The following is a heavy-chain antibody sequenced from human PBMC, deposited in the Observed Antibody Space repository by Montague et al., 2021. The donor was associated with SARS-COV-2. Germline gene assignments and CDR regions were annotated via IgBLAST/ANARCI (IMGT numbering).Heavy chain of an antibody. CDR2: IYSGGST. J-gene: IGHJ6*02. CDR1: GFTVSSNY. Sequence: SLRLSCAASGFTVSSNYMSWVRQAPGKGLEWVSVIYSGGSTYYADSVKGRFTISRDNSKNTLYLQMNSLRAEDTAVYYCARDQRRYGSGSYYGPHYYYYGMGVWGQGATVTVSS. V-gene: IGHV3-66*02. CDR3: ARDQRRYGSGSYYGPHYYYYGMGV. D-gene: IGHD3-10*01.